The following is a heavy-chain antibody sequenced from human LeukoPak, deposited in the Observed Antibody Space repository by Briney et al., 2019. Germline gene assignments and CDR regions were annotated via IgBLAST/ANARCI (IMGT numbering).Heavy chain of an antibody. Sequence: SQTLSLTCTVPGDSISSGDYYWSWIRQPAGKGLEWIGRISSSGSTNYNPSLKSRVTISVDTSKNQFSLKLSSVTAADTAEYFCARGPYSYDSSGAFDIWGQGTMVTVSS. V-gene: IGHV4-61*02. D-gene: IGHD3-22*01. CDR1: GDSISSGDYY. CDR2: ISSSGST. J-gene: IGHJ3*02. CDR3: ARGPYSYDSSGAFDI.